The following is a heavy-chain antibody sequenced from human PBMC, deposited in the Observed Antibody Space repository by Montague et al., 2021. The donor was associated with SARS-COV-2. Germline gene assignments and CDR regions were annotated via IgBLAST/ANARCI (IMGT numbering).Heavy chain of an antibody. J-gene: IGHJ4*02. CDR2: IDYGGSP. CDR1: GVSVSNPYYH. V-gene: IGHV4-61*01. CDR3: ATYRQGGSGRGY. D-gene: IGHD3-10*01. Sequence: SETLSLTCTVSGVSVSNPYYHWSWIRQPPGKGLEWIGYIDYGGSPNYSLSLYSRVTISLDTSKNQLSLRLTSATAADTAVYYCATYRQGGSGRGYWGQGILVTVSS.